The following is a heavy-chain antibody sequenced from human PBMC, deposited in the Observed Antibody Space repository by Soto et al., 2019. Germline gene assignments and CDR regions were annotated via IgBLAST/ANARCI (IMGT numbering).Heavy chain of an antibody. J-gene: IGHJ4*02. CDR3: AKDQMIVVATTAFDY. Sequence: GGSLRLSCAASGFTFSSYAMSWVRQAPGKGLEWVSAISGSGGSTYYADSVKGRFTISRDNSKNTLYLQMNSLRAEDAAVYYCAKDQMIVVATTAFDYWGQGTLVTVS. CDR1: GFTFSSYA. V-gene: IGHV3-23*01. CDR2: ISGSGGST. D-gene: IGHD3-22*01.